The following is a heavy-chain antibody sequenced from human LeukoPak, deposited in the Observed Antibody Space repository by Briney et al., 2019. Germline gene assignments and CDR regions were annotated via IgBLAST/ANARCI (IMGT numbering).Heavy chain of an antibody. CDR3: ARGGWLRYGYYYYMDV. D-gene: IGHD5-12*01. CDR2: INPNSGGT. V-gene: IGHV1-2*02. CDR1: GYTFTGYY. J-gene: IGHJ6*03. Sequence: ASVKVSCKASGYTFTGYYMHWVRQAPGQGLEWMGWINPNSGGTNYAQKFQGRVTMTRDTSISTAYMELSRLRSDDTAVYYCARGGWLRYGYYYYMDVWGKGTTVTVSS.